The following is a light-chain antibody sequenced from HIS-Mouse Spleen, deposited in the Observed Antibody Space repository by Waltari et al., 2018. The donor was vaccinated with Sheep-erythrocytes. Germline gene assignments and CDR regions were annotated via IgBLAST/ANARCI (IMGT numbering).Light chain of an antibody. CDR2: EGS. CDR3: CSYAGSSTLV. Sequence: QSALTQPASVSGSPGQSITISCTGTSSDVGGYNYGSWYQQHPGKAPKLMIYEGSKRPSGVSNRFSGSKSGNTASLTISGLQAEDEADYYCCSYAGSSTLVFGGGTKLTVL. CDR1: SSDVGGYNY. V-gene: IGLV2-23*01. J-gene: IGLJ3*02.